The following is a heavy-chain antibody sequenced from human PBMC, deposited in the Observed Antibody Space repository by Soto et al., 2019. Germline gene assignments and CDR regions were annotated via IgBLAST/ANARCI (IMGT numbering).Heavy chain of an antibody. V-gene: IGHV3-23*01. J-gene: IGHJ6*02. CDR1: GLTFSSHA. Sequence: GGSLRLSCAASGLTFSSHAMCWVRQAPGKGLEWVSAISGGAGSTNYADSVKGRFTISRDNSKNTLYLQMNSLRAEDTAVYYCARDLYGMDVWGQGTTVTVSS. CDR3: ARDLYGMDV. CDR2: ISGGAGST.